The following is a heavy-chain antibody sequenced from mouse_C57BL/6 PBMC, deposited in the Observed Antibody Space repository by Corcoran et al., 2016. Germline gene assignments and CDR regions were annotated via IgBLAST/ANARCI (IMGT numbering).Heavy chain of an antibody. D-gene: IGHD3-2*02. CDR2: IDPEDGDT. V-gene: IGHV14-1*01. CDR1: GFNIKDYY. CDR3: TPWTAQATPFAY. Sequence: DVQLQQSGAELVRPGASVKLSCTASGFNIKDYYMHWVKQRPEQGLEWIGRIDPEDGDTEYAPKFQGKATMTADTSSNTAYLQLSSLTSEDTAVYYCTPWTAQATPFAYWGQGTLVTVSA. J-gene: IGHJ3*01.